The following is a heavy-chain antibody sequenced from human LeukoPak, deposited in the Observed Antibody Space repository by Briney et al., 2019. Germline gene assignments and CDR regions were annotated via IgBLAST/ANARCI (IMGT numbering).Heavy chain of an antibody. D-gene: IGHD3-3*02. Sequence: PGESLKISCKSSGYSFTTHWIAWVRQMPGKGLEWMGIIYPGDSDTTYSPSFQGQVSISVDKSISTAYLQWSSLKASDTAMYYCARQVTQNLASHRVWFDPWGQGTLVTVSS. CDR2: IYPGDSDT. CDR1: GYSFTTHW. J-gene: IGHJ5*02. CDR3: ARQVTQNLASHRVWFDP. V-gene: IGHV5-51*01.